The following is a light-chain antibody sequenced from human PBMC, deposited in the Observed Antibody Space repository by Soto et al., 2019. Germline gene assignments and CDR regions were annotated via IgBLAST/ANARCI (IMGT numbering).Light chain of an antibody. V-gene: IGLV1-40*01. CDR2: GNS. CDR1: SSNIGAGYD. CDR3: QSYDSSLSHVV. J-gene: IGLJ2*01. Sequence: QSVLTQPPSVSGAPGQRVTISCTGSSSNIGAGYDVHWYQQFPGTAPKLLIYGNSNRPSGVPDRFSGSKSGTSAFLAITGLQAEDEADYYCQSYDSSLSHVVFGGGTQLTVL.